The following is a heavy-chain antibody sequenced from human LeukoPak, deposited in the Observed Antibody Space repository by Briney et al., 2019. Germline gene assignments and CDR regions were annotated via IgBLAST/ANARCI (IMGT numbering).Heavy chain of an antibody. CDR2: INPNSGGT. J-gene: IGHJ4*02. D-gene: IGHD3-22*01. CDR3: ARDVRGSYYDSSGYYSPGY. CDR1: GYSFTSSY. V-gene: IGHV1-2*02. Sequence: ASVKVPCKASGYSFTSSYIHWVRQAPGQGLEWMGWINPNSGGTNYAQKFQGRVTMTRDTSISTAYMELSRLRSDDTAVYYCARDVRGSYYDSSGYYSPGYWGQGTLVTVSS.